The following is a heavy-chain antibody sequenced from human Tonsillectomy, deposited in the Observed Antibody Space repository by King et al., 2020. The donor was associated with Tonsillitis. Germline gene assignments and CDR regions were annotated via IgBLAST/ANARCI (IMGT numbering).Heavy chain of an antibody. CDR2: IYYTGTT. CDR1: GDSINSFY. Sequence: QLQESGPGLVKPSETLSLTCTVSGDSINSFYWSWIRQPPGRGLEWIGFIYYTGTTNYSPSLKSRVTISLDTSKNQFSLRLSSVTAADTAVYYCARDEGARGYSYGYFDSWGQGTLVTVSS. V-gene: IGHV4-59*01. J-gene: IGHJ5*01. CDR3: ARDEGARGYSYGYFDS. D-gene: IGHD5-18*01.